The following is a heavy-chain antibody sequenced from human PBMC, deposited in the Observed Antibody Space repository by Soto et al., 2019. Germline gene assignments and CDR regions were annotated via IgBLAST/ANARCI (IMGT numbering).Heavy chain of an antibody. D-gene: IGHD6-13*01. CDR2: IYYSGST. Sequence: SETLSLTCTVSGGSISSYYWSWIRQPPGKGLEWIGYIYYSGSTNYNPSLKSRVTISVDTSKNQFSLKLSSVTAADTAVYYCARVRGSSWPPNWFDPWGQGTLVTVSS. CDR3: ARVRGSSWPPNWFDP. V-gene: IGHV4-59*01. J-gene: IGHJ5*02. CDR1: GGSISSYY.